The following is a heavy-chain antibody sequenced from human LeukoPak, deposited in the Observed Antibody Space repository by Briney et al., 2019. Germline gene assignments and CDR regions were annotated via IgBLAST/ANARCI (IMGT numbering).Heavy chain of an antibody. D-gene: IGHD2-15*01. CDR2: ITFNGGRT. CDR3: AKDPPHSPFED. CDR1: GFTFSTYP. V-gene: IGHV3-23*01. Sequence: GGSLRLSCAASGFTFSTYPMNWVRQAPGKGPEWVSAITFNGGRTFYADSVKGRFTISRDNPRNTLYLQMDSLRAEDTALYFCAKDPPHSPFEDWGQGTLVTVSS. J-gene: IGHJ4*02.